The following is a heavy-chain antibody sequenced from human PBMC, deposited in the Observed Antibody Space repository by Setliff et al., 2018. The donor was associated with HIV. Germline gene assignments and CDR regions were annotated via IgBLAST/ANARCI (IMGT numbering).Heavy chain of an antibody. CDR3: AREYDVLTGYYISAFDI. Sequence: ASVKVSCKASGYTFTGYFIHWVRQAPGQGLEWVGRINPNSGDTNFAQKFQGRITMTRDTSISTAYLELNRLRSDDTAVYYCAREYDVLTGYYISAFDIWGQGKRGTVS. D-gene: IGHD3-9*01. J-gene: IGHJ3*02. V-gene: IGHV1-2*06. CDR1: GYTFTGYF. CDR2: INPNSGDT.